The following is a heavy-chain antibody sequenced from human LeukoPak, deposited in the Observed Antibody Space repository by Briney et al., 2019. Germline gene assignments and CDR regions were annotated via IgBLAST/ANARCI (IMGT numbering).Heavy chain of an antibody. Sequence: GGSLRLSCAASGFTFSSYSMNWVRQAPGKGLEWVSSISSSSSYIYYADSVKGRFTISRDNAKNTLYLQMNSLRAEDTAVYYCAKDQVYSSGWYADYWGQGTLVTVSS. CDR2: ISSSSSYI. V-gene: IGHV3-21*04. D-gene: IGHD6-19*01. CDR1: GFTFSSYS. J-gene: IGHJ4*02. CDR3: AKDQVYSSGWYADY.